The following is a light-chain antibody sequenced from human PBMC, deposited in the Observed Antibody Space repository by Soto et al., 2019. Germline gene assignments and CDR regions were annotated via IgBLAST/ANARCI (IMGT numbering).Light chain of an antibody. CDR2: DVS. CDR1: SSDVGGYNY. J-gene: IGLJ1*01. Sequence: QSVLTQPASVSGSPGQSITISCTGTSSDVGGYNYVSWYQHHPGKAPKLIIFDVSNRPSGISNRFSGSKSGNTASLTISGLQAEAEADYYCISYTRSSTYVFGNGTKVTV. V-gene: IGLV2-14*03. CDR3: ISYTRSSTYV.